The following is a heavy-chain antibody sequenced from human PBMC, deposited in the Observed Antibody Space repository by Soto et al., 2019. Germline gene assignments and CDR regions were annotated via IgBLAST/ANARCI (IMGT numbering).Heavy chain of an antibody. CDR2: ISYDGSNK. J-gene: IGHJ4*02. Sequence: GGSLRLSCAASGFTFSSYAMHWVRQAPGKGLEWVAVISYDGSNKYYADSVKGRFTISRDNSKNTLYLQMNSLRAEDTAVYYCARDQGWADYWGQGTLVTVSS. CDR3: ARDQGWADY. D-gene: IGHD1-26*01. CDR1: GFTFSSYA. V-gene: IGHV3-30-3*01.